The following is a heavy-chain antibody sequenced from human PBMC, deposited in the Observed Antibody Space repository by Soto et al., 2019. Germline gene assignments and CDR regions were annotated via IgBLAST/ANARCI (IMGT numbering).Heavy chain of an antibody. CDR2: IMQDGSER. D-gene: IGHD3-10*01. Sequence: PGGSLRLSCAASGFTFSNYWMNWSRQAPGKGLEWVANIMQDGSERYYVDSVKGRFTISRDNAKNSLYLQMSSLRAEDTAVYYCARVMVRGILSGAFDIWGQGTMVTVSS. V-gene: IGHV3-7*01. CDR1: GFTFSNYW. CDR3: ARVMVRGILSGAFDI. J-gene: IGHJ3*02.